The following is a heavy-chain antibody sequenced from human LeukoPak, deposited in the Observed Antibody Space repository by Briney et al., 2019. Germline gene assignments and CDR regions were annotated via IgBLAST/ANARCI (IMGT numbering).Heavy chain of an antibody. J-gene: IGHJ4*02. CDR2: IYYSGST. CDR3: ARHYYSSSDYFYFDY. Sequence: PSETLSLTCTVFGGSISGFYWSWIRQPPGKGLQYIGYIYYSGSTNYNPSLKSRLTISVDTSKNQFSLRLNSVTAADTAVYYCARHYYSSSDYFYFDYWGPGTLVTVSS. V-gene: IGHV4-59*08. CDR1: GGSISGFY. D-gene: IGHD3-22*01.